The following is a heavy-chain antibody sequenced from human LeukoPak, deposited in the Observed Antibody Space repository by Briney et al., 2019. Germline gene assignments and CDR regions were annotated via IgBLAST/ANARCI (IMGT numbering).Heavy chain of an antibody. J-gene: IGHJ6*02. Sequence: SETLSLTCAVYGGSFSGYYWSWIRQPPGKGLEWIGEINHSGSTNYNPSLKSRVTISVDTSKNQFSLKLSSVTAADTAVYYCAQFDFWSGYHNPWGQGTTVTVSS. CDR1: GGSFSGYY. CDR2: INHSGST. CDR3: AQFDFWSGYHNP. V-gene: IGHV4-34*01. D-gene: IGHD3-3*01.